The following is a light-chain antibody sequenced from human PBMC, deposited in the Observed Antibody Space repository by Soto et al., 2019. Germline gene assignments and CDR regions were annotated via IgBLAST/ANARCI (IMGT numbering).Light chain of an antibody. J-gene: IGKJ3*01. V-gene: IGKV1-39*01. CDR3: QQSYSPPFT. Sequence: DIQMTQSPSSLSASVGDRVTITCRSSPSISSYLNWYQQKPGKTPKLLIYAASSLQRGVPSTFSCSGSGTDFTLTISSLQPSDFATYYCQQSYSPPFTFGPGTTVDIK. CDR2: AAS. CDR1: PSISSY.